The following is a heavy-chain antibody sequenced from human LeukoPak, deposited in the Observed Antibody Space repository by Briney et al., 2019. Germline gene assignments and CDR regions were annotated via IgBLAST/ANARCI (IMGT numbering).Heavy chain of an antibody. Sequence: RGGSLRLSCAASGFTLKLYWMHWVRQVPGGGPVWVSRINHDGSDTIYADSVRGRFTISRDDAKNTLYLQMNNLRAEDTAVYYCVRGGPSTWSWGEGTLVTVSS. V-gene: IGHV3-74*01. CDR3: VRGGPSTWS. J-gene: IGHJ5*02. CDR2: INHDGSDT. D-gene: IGHD2-15*01. CDR1: GFTLKLYW.